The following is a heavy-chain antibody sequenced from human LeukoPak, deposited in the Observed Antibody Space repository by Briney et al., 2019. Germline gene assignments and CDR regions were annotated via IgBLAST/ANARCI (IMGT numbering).Heavy chain of an antibody. Sequence: PGGSLRLSCAPSGFTFSKYAMHWVRQAPGKGLEWLAVISYDGNNKYYPDSVKGRFTISRDNSKNTLYLQMNSLRAEDTAVYYCARDLYDSSGHRGNREDYWGQGTLVTVSS. V-gene: IGHV3-30-3*01. CDR1: GFTFSKYA. CDR2: ISYDGNNK. D-gene: IGHD3-22*01. CDR3: ARDLYDSSGHRGNREDY. J-gene: IGHJ4*02.